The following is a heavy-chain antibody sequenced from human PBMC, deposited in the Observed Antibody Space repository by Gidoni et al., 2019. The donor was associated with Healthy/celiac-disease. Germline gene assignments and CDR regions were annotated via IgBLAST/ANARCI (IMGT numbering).Heavy chain of an antibody. J-gene: IGHJ4*02. V-gene: IGHV3-9*01. Sequence: EVQLVASGGGLVQPGRSLTLSCAASGFTFDDYAMHWVRQAPGKGLEWGSGISWNSGSIGYADSVKGRFTISRDNAKNSLYLQMNSLRAEDTALYYCAKDKRVAGREYYFDYWGQGTLVTVSS. D-gene: IGHD6-19*01. CDR3: AKDKRVAGREYYFDY. CDR2: ISWNSGSI. CDR1: GFTFDDYA.